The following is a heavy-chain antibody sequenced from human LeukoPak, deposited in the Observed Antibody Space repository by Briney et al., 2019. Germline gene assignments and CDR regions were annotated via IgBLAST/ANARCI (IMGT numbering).Heavy chain of an antibody. J-gene: IGHJ4*02. V-gene: IGHV3-7*01. D-gene: IGHD3-22*01. CDR1: GVTFSNFA. Sequence: PGGSLRLSCAAAGVTFSNFAMSWVRQAPGKGLEWVANIKQDGSEKYYVDSVKGRFTISRDDAKNSLYLQMNSLRAEDTAVYYCARGLYDSSGYYQDYWGQGTLVTVSS. CDR2: IKQDGSEK. CDR3: ARGLYDSSGYYQDY.